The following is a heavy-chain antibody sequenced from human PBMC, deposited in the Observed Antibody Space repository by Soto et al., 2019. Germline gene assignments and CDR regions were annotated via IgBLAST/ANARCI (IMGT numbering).Heavy chain of an antibody. J-gene: IGHJ5*02. CDR3: ARALHTVTRPLAAFDP. D-gene: IGHD4-4*01. CDR2: IIPILGIA. Sequence: GASVKVSCKASGGTFSSYTISWVRQAPGQGLEWMGRIIPILGIANYAQKFQGRVTITADKSTSTAYMELSSLRSEDTAVYYCARALHTVTRPLAAFDPWGQGTLVTVSS. V-gene: IGHV1-69*02. CDR1: GGTFSSYT.